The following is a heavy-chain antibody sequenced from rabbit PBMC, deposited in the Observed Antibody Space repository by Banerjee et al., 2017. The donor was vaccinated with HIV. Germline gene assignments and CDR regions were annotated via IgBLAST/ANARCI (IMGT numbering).Heavy chain of an antibody. CDR1: GFSFSSGGY. CDR2: IYVGSSGST. J-gene: IGHJ4*01. CDR3: ARDTDGGVGDAFNL. D-gene: IGHD2-1*01. V-gene: IGHV1S40*01. Sequence: QSLEESGGGLVQPEGSLTLTCTVSGFSFSSGGYMCWVRQAPGKGREWIACIYVGSSGSTYYASWAKGRITISKTSSTTVALQMTSLTAADTATYFCARDTDGGVGDAFNLWGPGTLVTVS.